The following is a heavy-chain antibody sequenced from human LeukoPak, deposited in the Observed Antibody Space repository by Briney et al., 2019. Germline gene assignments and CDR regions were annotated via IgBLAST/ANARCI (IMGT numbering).Heavy chain of an antibody. CDR2: IYYSGST. CDR3: ARDGYYDSSGYYHIHWFDP. D-gene: IGHD3-22*01. V-gene: IGHV4-31*03. CDR1: GGSVSSGSYY. Sequence: SETLSLTCTVSGGSVSSGSYYWSWIRQHPGKGLEWIGYIYYSGSTYYNPSLKSRVTISVDTSKNQFSLKLSSVTAADTAVYYCARDGYYDSSGYYHIHWFDPWGQGTLVTVSS. J-gene: IGHJ5*02.